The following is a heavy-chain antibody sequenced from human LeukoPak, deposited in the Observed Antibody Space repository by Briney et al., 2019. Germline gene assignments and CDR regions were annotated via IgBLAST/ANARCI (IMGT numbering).Heavy chain of an antibody. CDR1: GFTFSSYA. CDR3: AKDVEVYYYGSGSLDY. J-gene: IGHJ4*02. CDR2: ISASGRRT. Sequence: PGGSLRLSCAASGFTFSSYAMSWVRQAPGKPLEWVSGISASGRRTFYADSVKGRFTISRDNSKNTLYLQMNSLRAEDTAVYYCAKDVEVYYYGSGSLDYWGQGTLVTVSS. D-gene: IGHD3-10*01. V-gene: IGHV3-23*01.